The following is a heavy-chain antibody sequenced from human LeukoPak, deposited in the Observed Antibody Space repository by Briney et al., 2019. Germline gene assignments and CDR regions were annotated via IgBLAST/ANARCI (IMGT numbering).Heavy chain of an antibody. V-gene: IGHV3-48*01. J-gene: IGHJ6*03. D-gene: IGHD2-15*01. CDR1: GFTFSSYS. CDR3: ARCAGYCSGGSCYSLSYYYYYMDV. CDR2: ISSSSSTI. Sequence: GGSLRLSCAASGFTFSSYSMNWVRRAPGKGLEWVSYISSSSSTIYYADSVKGRFTISRDNAKNSLYLQMNSLRAEDTAVYYCARCAGYCSGGSCYSLSYYYYYMDVWGKGTTVTVSS.